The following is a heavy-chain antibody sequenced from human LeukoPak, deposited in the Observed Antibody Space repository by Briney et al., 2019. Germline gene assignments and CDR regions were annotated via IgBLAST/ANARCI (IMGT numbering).Heavy chain of an antibody. Sequence: ASVKVSCKASGYTFTSYAMNWVRQAPGQGLEWMGWINTNTGNPTYAQGFTGRFVFSLDTSVSTAYLQISSLKAEDTAVYYCARDRPSSGWYAAMIYYFDYWGQGTLVTVSS. J-gene: IGHJ4*02. D-gene: IGHD6-19*01. V-gene: IGHV7-4-1*02. CDR2: INTNTGNP. CDR1: GYTFTSYA. CDR3: ARDRPSSGWYAAMIYYFDY.